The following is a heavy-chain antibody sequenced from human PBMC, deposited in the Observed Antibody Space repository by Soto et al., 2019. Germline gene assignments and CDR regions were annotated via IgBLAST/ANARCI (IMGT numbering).Heavy chain of an antibody. V-gene: IGHV3-74*01. D-gene: IGHD3-3*01. Sequence: GGSLRLSCAASGFTFSSYWMHWIRQAPGKGLVWVSRINSDGSSTSYADSVKGRFTISRDNAKNTLYLQMNSLRAEDTAVYYCARVGDFWSGYYDYWGQGTLVTVSS. CDR2: INSDGSST. CDR3: ARVGDFWSGYYDY. CDR1: GFTFSSYW. J-gene: IGHJ4*02.